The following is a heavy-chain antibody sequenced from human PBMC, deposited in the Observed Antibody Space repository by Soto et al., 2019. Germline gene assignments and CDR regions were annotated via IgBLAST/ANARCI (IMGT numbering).Heavy chain of an antibody. V-gene: IGHV1-18*01. Sequence: QVQLVQSGAEVKKPGASVKVSCKASGYTFTSYGISWVRQAPGQGLEWMGWISAYNGNTNYAQKLQGRVTMTTDTSTSTADMEVRSRRADDTAVYYCARSSPYDYNGMDVWGQGTTVTVSS. CDR1: GYTFTSYG. D-gene: IGHD2-15*01. CDR2: ISAYNGNT. J-gene: IGHJ6*02. CDR3: ARSSPYDYNGMDV.